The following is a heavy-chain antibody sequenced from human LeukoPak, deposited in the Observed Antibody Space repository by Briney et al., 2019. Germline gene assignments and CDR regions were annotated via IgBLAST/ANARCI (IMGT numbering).Heavy chain of an antibody. D-gene: IGHD3-10*01. CDR1: GGSLSRYS. CDR2: INHSGST. J-gene: IGHJ3*02. Sequence: SESLSLTCAVYGGSLSRYSSSWIRQPPGKGLEWIGEINHSGSTNYNPSLEGRVTISVATSKNQFSLKLSSVTAADTAVFYCAPTYGSGSYTYAFDIWGQGTMVTVSS. CDR3: APTYGSGSYTYAFDI. V-gene: IGHV4-34*01.